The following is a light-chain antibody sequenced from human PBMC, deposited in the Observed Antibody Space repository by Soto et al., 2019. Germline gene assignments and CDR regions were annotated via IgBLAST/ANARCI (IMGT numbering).Light chain of an antibody. V-gene: IGKV1-39*01. Sequence: DIQMTQSPSSLSASVGDRVTITCRASQSISSYLNWYQQKPGKVPKLLIYAASSLQSGVPSRFSGSGSGTDFTLTISSLQPEDFATYYCQQSYRTPYTCGQGTELVIK. CDR2: AAS. J-gene: IGKJ2*01. CDR1: QSISSY. CDR3: QQSYRTPYT.